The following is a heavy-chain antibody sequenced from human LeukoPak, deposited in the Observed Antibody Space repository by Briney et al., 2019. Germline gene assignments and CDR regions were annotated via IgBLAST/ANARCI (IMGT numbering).Heavy chain of an antibody. CDR1: GNSFTSYW. CDR3: ARHGNYKDYYYYGMDV. V-gene: IGHV5-51*01. CDR2: IYPGDSDT. J-gene: IGHJ6*02. Sequence: GESLKISCKGSGNSFTSYWIGWVRQMPGKGLGWMGIIYPGDSDTRYSPSFQGQVTISADKSISTAYLQWSSLKASDTAMYYCARHGNYKDYYYYGMDVWGQGTTVTVSS. D-gene: IGHD5-24*01.